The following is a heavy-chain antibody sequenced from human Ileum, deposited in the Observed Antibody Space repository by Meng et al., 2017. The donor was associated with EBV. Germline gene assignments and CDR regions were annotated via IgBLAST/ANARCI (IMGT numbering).Heavy chain of an antibody. D-gene: IGHD1-14*01. V-gene: IGHV1-69*13. J-gene: IGHJ4*02. Sequence: QVQLVQSGAEVKKPGSSLKVACKPSGDSFSTQTFSWGRQAPGQGLEWMGGLIAVFDKTKAAPRFQDRVTFTADESTSTAYMELSSLTFDDTAVYFCARGRRNEPLFDYWGQGTLVTVSS. CDR1: GDSFSTQT. CDR3: ARGRRNEPLFDY. CDR2: LIAVFDKT.